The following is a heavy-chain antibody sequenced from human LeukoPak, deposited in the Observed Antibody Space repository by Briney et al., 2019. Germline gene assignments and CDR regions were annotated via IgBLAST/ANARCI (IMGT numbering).Heavy chain of an antibody. V-gene: IGHV3-53*01. J-gene: IGHJ5*01. Sequence: PGGSLRLSCAASGLTVSNNYLSWVRQAPGKGLEWVSLIYSGGTTFYADSVKGRFTISRDNSKNTLFLQMNSLRAEDTAMYYCARAYGGSYYDSWGQGTLVTVSS. CDR1: GLTVSNNY. CDR2: IYSGGTT. CDR3: ARAYGGSYYDS. D-gene: IGHD3-16*01.